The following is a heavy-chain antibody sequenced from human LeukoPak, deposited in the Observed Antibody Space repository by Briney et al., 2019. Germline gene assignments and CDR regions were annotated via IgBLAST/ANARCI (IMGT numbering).Heavy chain of an antibody. CDR2: IYYSGST. CDR1: GGSTNSYY. D-gene: IGHD3-9*01. CDR3: ARLTGYSSESWFDP. V-gene: IGHV4-59*01. Sequence: KSSETLSLTCTVSGGSTNSYYWSWIRQPPGKGLEWIGYIYYSGSTNYNPSLKSRVTISVHTSKNQFSLKLSSVTAADTAVYYCARLTGYSSESWFDPWGQGTLVTVSS. J-gene: IGHJ5*02.